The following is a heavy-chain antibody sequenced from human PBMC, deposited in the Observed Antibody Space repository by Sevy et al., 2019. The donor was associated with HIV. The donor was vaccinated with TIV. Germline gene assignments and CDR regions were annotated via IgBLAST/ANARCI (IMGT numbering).Heavy chain of an antibody. CDR1: GFTVSSNY. CDR2: IYSGGST. Sequence: GGSLRLSCAASGFTVSSNYMSWVRQAPGKGLEWVSVIYSGGSTYYADSVKGRFTISRDNSKNTLYLQMNSLRAEDTAVYYCAREGGSGSPAYYMDVWGKGTTVTVSS. J-gene: IGHJ6*03. V-gene: IGHV3-53*01. CDR3: AREGGSGSPAYYMDV. D-gene: IGHD3-10*01.